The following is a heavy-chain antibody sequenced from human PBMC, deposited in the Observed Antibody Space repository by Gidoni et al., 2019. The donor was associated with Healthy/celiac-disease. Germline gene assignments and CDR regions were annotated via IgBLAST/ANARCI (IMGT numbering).Heavy chain of an antibody. Sequence: EVQLVESGGGLVQPGGSLRLSCAASGFTFSSYSMNWVRQAPGKGLEWVSYISSSSSTIYYADSVKGRFTISRDNAKNSLYLQMNSLRAEDTAVYYCARDRADYIWGSFRYYYYYGMDVWGKGTTVTVSS. CDR1: GFTFSSYS. V-gene: IGHV3-48*01. CDR3: ARDRADYIWGSFRYYYYYGMDV. CDR2: ISSSSSTI. D-gene: IGHD3-16*02. J-gene: IGHJ6*04.